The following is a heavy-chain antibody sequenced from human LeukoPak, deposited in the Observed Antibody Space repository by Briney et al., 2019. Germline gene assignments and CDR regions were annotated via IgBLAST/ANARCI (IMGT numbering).Heavy chain of an antibody. CDR3: ARQADDSSSSLVYFDY. V-gene: IGHV4-59*08. D-gene: IGHD6-6*01. CDR1: GGSISSHY. CDR2: IYYSGTS. J-gene: IGHJ4*02. Sequence: SETLSLTCAVSGGSISSHYWSWIRQPPGKGLEWIGFIYYSGTSKYNPSLKSRVTISADTSKNQFSLKLSSVTAADTAVYYCARQADDSSSSLVYFDYWGQGTLVTVSS.